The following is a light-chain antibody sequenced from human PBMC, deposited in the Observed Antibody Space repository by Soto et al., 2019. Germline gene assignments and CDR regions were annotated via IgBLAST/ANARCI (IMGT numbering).Light chain of an antibody. CDR1: QSVSSD. CDR3: QQYNNWPWT. J-gene: IGKJ1*01. Sequence: EKVMTQSPATLYASPGERATLSCRASQSVSSDLAWYQQKPCQAPRLLLYGASTRATGIPARFSGSGSGTEFTLIISSLQSEDFAVYFCQQYNNWPWTFGQGTKVEIK. CDR2: GAS. V-gene: IGKV3-15*01.